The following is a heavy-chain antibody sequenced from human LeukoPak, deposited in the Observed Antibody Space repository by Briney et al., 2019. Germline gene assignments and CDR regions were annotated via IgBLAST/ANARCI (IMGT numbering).Heavy chain of an antibody. D-gene: IGHD6-13*01. J-gene: IGHJ6*02. Sequence: ASVKASCKASGYTFTGYYMHWVRQAPGQGLEWMGWINPNSGGTNYAQKFQGRVTMTRDTSISTAYMELSRLRSDDTAVYYCARDGIAAAGTGYYYYGMDVWGQGTTVTVSS. CDR2: INPNSGGT. V-gene: IGHV1-2*02. CDR3: ARDGIAAAGTGYYYYGMDV. CDR1: GYTFTGYY.